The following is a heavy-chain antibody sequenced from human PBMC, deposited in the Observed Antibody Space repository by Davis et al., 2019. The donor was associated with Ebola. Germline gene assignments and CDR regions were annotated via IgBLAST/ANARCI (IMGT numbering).Heavy chain of an antibody. CDR3: TRGSVRFLEWLSQNAFDI. D-gene: IGHD3-3*01. J-gene: IGHJ3*02. V-gene: IGHV3-30*19. CDR1: GFTFSSYG. Sequence: GGSLRLSCAASGFTFSSYGMHWVRQAPGKGLEWVAVIWYDGSNKYYADSVKGRFTISRENSKNTVYLQMNSLRTEDTAVYYCTRGSVRFLEWLSQNAFDIWGQGTMVTVSS. CDR2: IWYDGSNK.